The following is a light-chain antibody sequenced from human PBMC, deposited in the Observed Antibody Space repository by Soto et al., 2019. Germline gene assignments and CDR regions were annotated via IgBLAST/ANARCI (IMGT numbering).Light chain of an antibody. Sequence: DIQMTQSPSSLSASVGDRVTITCQASQDISNYLNWYQQKPGKAPKLLIYDASNLETGVPSRFSGSGSGTDFTFTISSLQPEDIATYYCQQYDNLLRLTFGQGTRLEIK. J-gene: IGKJ5*01. V-gene: IGKV1-33*01. CDR1: QDISNY. CDR2: DAS. CDR3: QQYDNLLRLT.